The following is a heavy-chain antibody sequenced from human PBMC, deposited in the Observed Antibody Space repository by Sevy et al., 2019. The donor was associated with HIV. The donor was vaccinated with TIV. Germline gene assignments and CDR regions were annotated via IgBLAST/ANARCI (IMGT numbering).Heavy chain of an antibody. V-gene: IGHV3-23*01. Sequence: GGSLRLSCAASGFTLSSYVMSWVRHSPGKGLEWVSTISHTSESSNYADSVKGRFTISRDNSKNTLYLQMNSLRVEYTAIYYCAGRRVGDFWSGSVRGPWAGGPLFDYWGQGTLVTVSS. D-gene: IGHD3-3*01. CDR1: GFTLSSYV. CDR2: ISHTSESS. CDR3: AGRRVGDFWSGSVRGPWAGGPLFDY. J-gene: IGHJ4*02.